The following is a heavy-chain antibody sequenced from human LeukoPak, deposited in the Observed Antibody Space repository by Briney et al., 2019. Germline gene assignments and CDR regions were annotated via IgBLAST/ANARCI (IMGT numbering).Heavy chain of an antibody. J-gene: IGHJ4*02. Sequence: GGSLRLSCAASGFTVSSNYMNWVRQAPGKGLEWVSMICPDGNTFYTNSVKGRFTISRDNSKNTLNLQMSSLRAEDTAVYYCARRGHGYGSPFDYWGQGTLVTVSS. CDR3: ARRGHGYGSPFDY. D-gene: IGHD5-18*01. V-gene: IGHV3-66*04. CDR1: GFTVSSNY. CDR2: ICPDGNT.